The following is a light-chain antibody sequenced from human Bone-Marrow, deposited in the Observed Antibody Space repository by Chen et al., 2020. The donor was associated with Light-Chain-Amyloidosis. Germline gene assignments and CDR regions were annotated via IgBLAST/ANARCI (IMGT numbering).Light chain of an antibody. CDR3: AASDDSLSAV. CDR1: GSNIGNNY. CDR2: RDI. J-gene: IGLJ2*01. V-gene: IGLV1-47*01. Sequence: QSVLTQQPPPSGTPGQRVTISPSGSGSNIGNNYVYWYQQLPGTAPKLLIYRDIQRPSGVPDRFSGSNSGTSASLAISGLRSEDEAVYYCAASDDSLSAVFGGGTKLTVL.